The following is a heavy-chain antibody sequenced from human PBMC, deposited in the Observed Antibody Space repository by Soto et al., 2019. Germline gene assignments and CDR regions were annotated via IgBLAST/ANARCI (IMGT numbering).Heavy chain of an antibody. CDR1: GFTFISSG. J-gene: IGHJ4*02. D-gene: IGHD2-15*01. Sequence: QVQLVESGGGVVQPGRSLRLSCAASGFTFISSGMHWVRQAPGKGLEWVAVISYDGSNKYYADSVKGRFTISRDNSKNTLYLQMNSLRPEDTAVYYCAKESYSGPLDYWGQRTLVTVSS. CDR2: ISYDGSNK. CDR3: AKESYSGPLDY. V-gene: IGHV3-30*18.